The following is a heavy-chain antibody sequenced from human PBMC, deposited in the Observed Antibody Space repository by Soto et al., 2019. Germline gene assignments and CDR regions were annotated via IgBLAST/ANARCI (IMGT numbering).Heavy chain of an antibody. V-gene: IGHV3-30*18. Sequence: GGSLRLSCAASGFTFSSYGMHWVRQAPGKGLEWVAVISYDGSNKYYADSVKGRFTISRDNSKNTLYLQMNSLRAEDTAVYYCAKDGGRFLGLDYWGQGTLVTVSS. CDR2: ISYDGSNK. CDR3: AKDGGRFLGLDY. J-gene: IGHJ4*02. D-gene: IGHD3-3*01. CDR1: GFTFSSYG.